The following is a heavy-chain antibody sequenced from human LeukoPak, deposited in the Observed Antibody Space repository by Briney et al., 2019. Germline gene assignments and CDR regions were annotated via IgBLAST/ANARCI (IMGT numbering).Heavy chain of an antibody. CDR1: GGSISSSSYY. J-gene: IGHJ4*02. D-gene: IGHD3-22*01. CDR2: IYVGGST. Sequence: SETLSLTCTVSGGSISSSSYYWGWIRQPPETGLDWIGNIYVGGSTYYNPSLNSRVTLSLDTSRNQISLDLNSVTAADTAVYYCARLQYYYDSSGFFDYRGQGTVVTVSS. CDR3: ARLQYYYDSSGFFDY. V-gene: IGHV4-39*07.